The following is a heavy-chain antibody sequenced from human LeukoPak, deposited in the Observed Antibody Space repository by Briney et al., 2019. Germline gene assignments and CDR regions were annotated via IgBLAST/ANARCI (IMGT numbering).Heavy chain of an antibody. Sequence: GGSLRLSCAASGFTFSSYSMNGVRQAPGKGLEWVSYISSSSSTIYYADSVKGRFTISRDNAKNSLYLQMNSLRDEDTAVYYCAREWLSHNWFDPWGQGALVTVSS. D-gene: IGHD3-22*01. V-gene: IGHV3-48*02. CDR1: GFTFSSYS. CDR2: ISSSSSTI. CDR3: AREWLSHNWFDP. J-gene: IGHJ5*02.